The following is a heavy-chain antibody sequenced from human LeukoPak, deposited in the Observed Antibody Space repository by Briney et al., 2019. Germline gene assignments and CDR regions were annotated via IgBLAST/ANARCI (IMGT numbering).Heavy chain of an antibody. J-gene: IGHJ4*02. CDR3: VRDSSLFY. D-gene: IGHD6-13*01. Sequence: PGGSLRLSCAASGFTFSSYWMQWVRQAPGKGLVWVSHISGDGTNINYADSVKGRFTISRDNAKNTLYLQMNSLRAEDTALYYCVRDSSLFYWGQGTLVTVSS. CDR1: GFTFSSYW. CDR2: ISGDGTNI. V-gene: IGHV3-74*01.